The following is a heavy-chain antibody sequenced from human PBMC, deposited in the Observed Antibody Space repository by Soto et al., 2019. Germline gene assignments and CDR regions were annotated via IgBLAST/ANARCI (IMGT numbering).Heavy chain of an antibody. J-gene: IGHJ6*02. Sequence: SVKVSCKASGGTFSSYAISWVRQAPGQGLEWMGGIIPIFGTANYARKFQGRVTITADKSTSTAYMELSSLRSEDTAVYYCARSYGSGSYYNDYYYGMDVWGQGTTVTVSS. D-gene: IGHD3-10*01. CDR3: ARSYGSGSYYNDYYYGMDV. CDR1: GGTFSSYA. V-gene: IGHV1-69*06. CDR2: IIPIFGTA.